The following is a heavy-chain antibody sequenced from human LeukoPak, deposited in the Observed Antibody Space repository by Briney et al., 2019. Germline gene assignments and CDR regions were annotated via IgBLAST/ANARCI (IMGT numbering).Heavy chain of an antibody. CDR1: GFTFSSYS. V-gene: IGHV3-21*01. Sequence: PGGSLRLSCAASGFTFSSYSMNWVRQAPGKGLEWVSSISSSSSYIYYADSVKGRFTISRDNAKNSLYLQMNSLRAEDTAVYYCARSGHYDFWSAYSLYYFDYWGQGTLVTVSS. CDR2: ISSSSSYI. D-gene: IGHD3-3*01. CDR3: ARSGHYDFWSAYSLYYFDY. J-gene: IGHJ4*02.